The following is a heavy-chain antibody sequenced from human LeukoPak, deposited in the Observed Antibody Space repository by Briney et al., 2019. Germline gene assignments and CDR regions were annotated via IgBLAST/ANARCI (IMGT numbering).Heavy chain of an antibody. D-gene: IGHD5-18*01. CDR1: GFTFSSYE. CDR3: GRVGGYNSGYDSFDI. J-gene: IGHJ3*02. Sequence: QTGGSLRLSCAASGFTFSSYEMNWVRQAPGKGLEWVGRIRSKADRYTTEYAASVNGRFTISRDDSKNSPYLQMNSLKIEDTALYYCGRVGGYNSGYDSFDIWGRGTMVTVSS. V-gene: IGHV3-72*01. CDR2: IRSKADRYTT.